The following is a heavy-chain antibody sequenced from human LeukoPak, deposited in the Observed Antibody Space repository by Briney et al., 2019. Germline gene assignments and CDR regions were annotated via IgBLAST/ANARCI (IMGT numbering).Heavy chain of an antibody. CDR1: GFTFNSYA. Sequence: GGSLRLSCAASGFTFNSYAMHWVRQAPGKGLEWVAVISYDGSNKYYGDSVKGRFTISRDTSKNTLSLQMNSLRAEDTAVYYCAKDRDYYGSGGMDVWRQGTTVTVTS. CDR2: ISYDGSNK. D-gene: IGHD3-10*01. J-gene: IGHJ6*02. V-gene: IGHV3-30*18. CDR3: AKDRDYYGSGGMDV.